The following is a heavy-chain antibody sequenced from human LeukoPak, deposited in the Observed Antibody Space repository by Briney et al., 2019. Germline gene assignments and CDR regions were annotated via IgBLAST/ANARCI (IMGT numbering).Heavy chain of an antibody. D-gene: IGHD3-3*01. J-gene: IGHJ4*02. Sequence: PSETLSLTCTVSGGSISSYYWSWIRQPPGKGLEWIGYIYYSGSTNYNPSLKSRVTISVDPSKNQFSLKLSSVTAADTAVYYCARNLRGDFWSGSVVDYWGQGTLVTVSS. CDR1: GGSISSYY. CDR2: IYYSGST. CDR3: ARNLRGDFWSGSVVDY. V-gene: IGHV4-59*08.